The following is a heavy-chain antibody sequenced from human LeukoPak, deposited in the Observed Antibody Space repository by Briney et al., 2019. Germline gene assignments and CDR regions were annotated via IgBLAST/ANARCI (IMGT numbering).Heavy chain of an antibody. J-gene: IGHJ4*02. D-gene: IGHD2-15*01. CDR3: ARGGLYCSGGSCYSESFDY. CDR2: IIPIFGTA. CDR1: GGTFSSYA. V-gene: IGHV1-69*05. Sequence: GSSVKVSCKASGGTFSSYAISWVRQAPGQGLEWMGRIIPIFGTANYAQKFQGRVTITTDESTSTAYMELSSLRSEDTAVYYCARGGLYCSGGSCYSESFDYWGQGTLVTVSS.